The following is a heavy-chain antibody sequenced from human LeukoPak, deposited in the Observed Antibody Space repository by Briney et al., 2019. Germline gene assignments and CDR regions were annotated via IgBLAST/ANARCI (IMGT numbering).Heavy chain of an antibody. D-gene: IGHD3-22*01. CDR2: IRGNGGST. Sequence: PGGSLRLSCAASGFTFSSYAMNWVRQAPGKGLEWVSGIRGNGGSTYYADSVKGRFTISRDNSKNTLYVQVNSLGTEDTAAYYCAKGSYYDSSGSFYFDYWGQGTLVTVSS. CDR1: GFTFSSYA. V-gene: IGHV3-23*01. J-gene: IGHJ4*02. CDR3: AKGSYYDSSGSFYFDY.